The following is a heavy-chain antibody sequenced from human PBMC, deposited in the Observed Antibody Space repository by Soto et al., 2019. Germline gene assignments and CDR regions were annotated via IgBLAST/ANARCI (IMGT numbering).Heavy chain of an antibody. V-gene: IGHV4-59*01. J-gene: IGHJ5*02. Sequence: QVHLQESGPGLVKPSETLSLTCSVSGGSISTYYWSWIRQPPGKGLEYIGYIYYSGSTNYNPSLKSRVTISVDTSKNQFSLKLSSVTAADTAVYYCARGKIPTAAWFDPWGQATLVTVSS. CDR2: IYYSGST. CDR1: GGSISTYY. D-gene: IGHD6-13*01. CDR3: ARGKIPTAAWFDP.